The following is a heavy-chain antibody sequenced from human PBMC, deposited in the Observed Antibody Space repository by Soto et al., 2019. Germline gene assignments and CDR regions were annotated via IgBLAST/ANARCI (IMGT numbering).Heavy chain of an antibody. J-gene: IGHJ6*02. CDR3: ATYPSGSGSYYYYAMDV. CDR2: INPSGGST. D-gene: IGHD3-10*01. Sequence: QVQLVQSGAEVKKPGASVKVSCKASGYTFTSYYMHWVRQAPGQGLEWMGLINPSGGSTSYAQKFHGRVTMTTDTSTSTFHIKLSSMLSDDTAVYYYATYPSGSGSYYYYAMDVWGQGTTVTVSS. CDR1: GYTFTSYY. V-gene: IGHV1-46*01.